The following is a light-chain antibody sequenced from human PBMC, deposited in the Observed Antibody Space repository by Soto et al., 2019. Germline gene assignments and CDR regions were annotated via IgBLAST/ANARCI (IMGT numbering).Light chain of an antibody. Sequence: DIQLTQSPSFLSASVGDRVTITCRASQGINNFLAWYQQKPGKAPKLLIFDASTLQSGVQSRFSGSGSGTDFSLTISSLQPEDFAIYYCQQFNTYPRTFGQGTTVELK. CDR2: DAS. CDR3: QQFNTYPRT. CDR1: QGINNF. J-gene: IGKJ1*01. V-gene: IGKV1-9*01.